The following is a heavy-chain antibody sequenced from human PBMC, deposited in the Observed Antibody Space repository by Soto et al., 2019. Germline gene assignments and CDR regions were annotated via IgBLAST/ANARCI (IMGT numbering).Heavy chain of an antibody. CDR2: INPNSGGT. J-gene: IGHJ6*02. CDR1: GYTFTSYA. Sequence: ASVKVSCKASGYTFTSYAMHWVRQAPGQGLEWMGWINPNSGGTNYAQKFQGRVTMTRDTSISTAYMELSRLRSDDTAVYYCARSGDSSGYYYTYYYYGMDVWGQGTTVTVSS. V-gene: IGHV1-2*02. CDR3: ARSGDSSGYYYTYYYYGMDV. D-gene: IGHD3-22*01.